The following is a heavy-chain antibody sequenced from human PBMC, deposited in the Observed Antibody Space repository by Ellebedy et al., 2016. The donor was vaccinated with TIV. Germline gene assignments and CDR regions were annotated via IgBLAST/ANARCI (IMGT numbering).Heavy chain of an antibody. J-gene: IGHJ6*02. D-gene: IGHD1/OR15-1a*01. V-gene: IGHV1-24*01. CDR3: ATPRITGTGNGMDV. Sequence: ASVKVSXKVSGYTLTELSMHWVRQAPGKGLEWMGGFDPEDGETIYAQKFQGRVTMTEDTSTDTAYMELSSLRSEDTAVYYCATPRITGTGNGMDVWGQGTTVTVSS. CDR1: GYTLTELS. CDR2: FDPEDGET.